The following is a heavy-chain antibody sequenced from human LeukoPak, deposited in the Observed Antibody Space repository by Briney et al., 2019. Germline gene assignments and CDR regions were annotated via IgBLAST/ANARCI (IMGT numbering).Heavy chain of an antibody. CDR2: MNPNSGNT. CDR3: ARGFSWVQLQDY. Sequence: GAXVKVSCKGSGYTFTSYDINWVRQGPGQGLEWMGWMNPNSGNTVYAQQFQRRVTITRNTSISTAYMELSSLRSEDTAVYYCARGFSWVQLQDYWGQGTLVTVSS. V-gene: IGHV1-8*03. D-gene: IGHD6-13*01. J-gene: IGHJ4*02. CDR1: GYTFTSYD.